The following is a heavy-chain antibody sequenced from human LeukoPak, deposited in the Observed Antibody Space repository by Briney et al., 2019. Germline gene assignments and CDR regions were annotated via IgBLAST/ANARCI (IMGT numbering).Heavy chain of an antibody. CDR2: ISPTDGFT. V-gene: IGHV1-2*02. Sequence: ASVKVSCKTSGYTFIDNYMHWVRQAPGQGLEWMGWISPTDGFTRYAQMFQGRVALTRDTSSSTAYMELSRLRSDDTAVYYCVRDGLNWNYDYWGQGTLVAVSS. D-gene: IGHD1-7*01. J-gene: IGHJ4*02. CDR1: GYTFIDNY. CDR3: VRDGLNWNYDY.